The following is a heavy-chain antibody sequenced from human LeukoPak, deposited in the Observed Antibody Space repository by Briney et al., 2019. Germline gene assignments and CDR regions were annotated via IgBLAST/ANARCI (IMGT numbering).Heavy chain of an antibody. V-gene: IGHV5-51*01. Sequence: GESLKISCKGSGYSFTSYWIGWVRQMPGKGLEWMGIIYPGDSDTRYSPSFQGQVTISADKSISTAYLQWSSLKASDTAMYYCATSLGYCSGGSCYVGSWDYWGQGTLVTVSS. CDR3: ATSLGYCSGGSCYVGSWDY. CDR2: IYPGDSDT. CDR1: GYSFTSYW. D-gene: IGHD2-15*01. J-gene: IGHJ4*02.